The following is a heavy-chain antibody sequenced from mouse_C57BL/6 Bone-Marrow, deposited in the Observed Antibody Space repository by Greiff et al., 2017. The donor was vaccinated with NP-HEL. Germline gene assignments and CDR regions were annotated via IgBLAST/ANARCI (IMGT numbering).Heavy chain of an antibody. V-gene: IGHV14-4*01. Sequence: EVKLMESGAELVRPGASVKLSCTASGFNIKDDYMHWVKQRPEQGLEWIGWIDPENGDTEYASKFQGKATITADTSSNTAYLQLSSLTSEDTAVYYCTTILRGFAYWGQGTLVTVSA. CDR1: GFNIKDDY. CDR2: IDPENGDT. D-gene: IGHD1-1*01. J-gene: IGHJ3*01. CDR3: TTILRGFAY.